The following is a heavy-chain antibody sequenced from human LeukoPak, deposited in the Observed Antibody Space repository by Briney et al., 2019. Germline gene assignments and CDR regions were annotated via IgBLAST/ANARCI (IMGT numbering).Heavy chain of an antibody. J-gene: IGHJ4*02. CDR1: GVSITSNY. CDR2: THHSGAT. Sequence: SETLSLTCSVSGVSITSNYWSWIRQPPGKGLEWLGYTHHSGATSYNPSLTSRSTMSLDTSNNQFSLKLSSVTAADTAVYYCARSSGHSYGDFDYWGQGNLVTVSS. CDR3: ARSSGHSYGDFDY. V-gene: IGHV4-59*01. D-gene: IGHD5-18*01.